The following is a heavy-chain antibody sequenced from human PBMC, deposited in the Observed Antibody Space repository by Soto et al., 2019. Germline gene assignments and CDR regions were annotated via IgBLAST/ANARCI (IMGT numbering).Heavy chain of an antibody. Sequence: EVQLVESGGGLVEPGGSISVSCVASGFTFTKAYMTWVRQAPGKGLEWVGRIKGSHAGGTTDYATSVKGRFTISRDDSKNTLYLQMNSLKTEDTSVYYCATEGGYPGSNLYGAYWGQGTLVTVSS. D-gene: IGHD1-26*01. CDR3: ATEGGYPGSNLYGAY. J-gene: IGHJ4*02. CDR1: GFTFTKAY. CDR2: IKGSHAGGTT. V-gene: IGHV3-15*01.